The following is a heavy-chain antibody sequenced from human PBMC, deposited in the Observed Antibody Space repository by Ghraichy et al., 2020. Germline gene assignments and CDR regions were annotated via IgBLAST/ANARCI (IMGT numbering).Heavy chain of an antibody. J-gene: IGHJ4*02. Sequence: SETLSLTCTVYGGSFSGYYWSWLRQPPGKGLEWIGEIKLSGSTSYSPSLRSRVTIPVDTSKNQFSLKLTSVTAADTAMYYCARGLSYGDYVVAFGYWGQGTLVTVSS. CDR2: IKLSGST. CDR1: GGSFSGYY. D-gene: IGHD4-17*01. CDR3: ARGLSYGDYVVAFGY. V-gene: IGHV4-34*01.